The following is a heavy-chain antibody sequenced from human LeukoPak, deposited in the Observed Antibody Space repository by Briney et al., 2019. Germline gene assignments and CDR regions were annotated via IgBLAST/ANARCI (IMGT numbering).Heavy chain of an antibody. J-gene: IGHJ4*02. Sequence: ASVKVSCKASGYTLTGYYMHWVRQAPGQGLEWMGWINPNSGGTNYAQKFQGRVTMTRNTSISTAYMELSRLRSDDTAVYYCARTHSSSWSNYWGQGTLVTVSS. D-gene: IGHD6-13*01. CDR1: GYTLTGYY. CDR3: ARTHSSSWSNY. CDR2: INPNSGGT. V-gene: IGHV1-2*02.